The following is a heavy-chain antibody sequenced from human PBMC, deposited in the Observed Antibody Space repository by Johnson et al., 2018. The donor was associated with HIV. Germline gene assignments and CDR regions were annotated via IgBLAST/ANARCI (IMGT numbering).Heavy chain of an antibody. D-gene: IGHD1-26*01. CDR1: GFTFSSYA. CDR3: AKGMWGHDAFDI. V-gene: IGHV3-23*04. CDR2: VSDGAGHT. J-gene: IGHJ3*02. Sequence: MLLVESGGGLVKPGGSLRLSCAASGFTFSSYALTWVRQAPGKGLEWVSTVSDGAGHTYYADSVKGRFPISRDNSKNTLYLQMNSLRAEDTAVYYCAKGMWGHDAFDIWGQGTMVTVSS.